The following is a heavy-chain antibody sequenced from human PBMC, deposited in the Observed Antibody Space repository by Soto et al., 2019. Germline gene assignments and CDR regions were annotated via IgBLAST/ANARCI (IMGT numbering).Heavy chain of an antibody. V-gene: IGHV1-2*02. D-gene: IGHD1-26*01. CDR3: ARAGAGPPPYSGSSGGSDY. CDR2: INPNSGGT. CDR1: GYTFTGYY. Sequence: QVQLVQSGAEVKKPGASVKVSCKASGYTFTGYYVHWVRQAPGQGLEWMGWINPNSGGTNYAQKCQGRVTMTRDTSISTAYMELSRLRSDDTAVYYCARAGAGPPPYSGSSGGSDYWGQGTLVTVSS. J-gene: IGHJ4*02.